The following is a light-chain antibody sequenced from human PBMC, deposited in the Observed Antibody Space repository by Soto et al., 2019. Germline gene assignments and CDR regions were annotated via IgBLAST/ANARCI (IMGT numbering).Light chain of an antibody. Sequence: DIVMTQSPDSLAVSLGESAIIDCRSSQSLLYSSNNKNYLAWYQHKPGQSPKLLIYWASTRESGVPDRFTGSGSGTYFTLTISSLQAEDVALHYCQQYYSTPHTFGQGTKLEIK. CDR2: WAS. CDR3: QQYYSTPHT. J-gene: IGKJ2*01. V-gene: IGKV4-1*01. CDR1: QSLLYSSNNKNY.